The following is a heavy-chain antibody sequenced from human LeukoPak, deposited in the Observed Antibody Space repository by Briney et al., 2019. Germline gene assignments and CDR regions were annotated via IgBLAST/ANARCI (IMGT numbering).Heavy chain of an antibody. V-gene: IGHV3-53*01. CDR1: GLIVSNSY. D-gene: IGHD5-18*01. Sequence: GGSLRLSCAASGLIVSNSYMTWLRQAPGKGLEWVSITYSGGTTYYADSVKGRFTISRDNSKNTLNLQMGSLRAEDTAVYYCARAVGYNYGHMSWGQGTLVTVSS. CDR3: ARAVGYNYGHMS. J-gene: IGHJ5*02. CDR2: TYSGGTT.